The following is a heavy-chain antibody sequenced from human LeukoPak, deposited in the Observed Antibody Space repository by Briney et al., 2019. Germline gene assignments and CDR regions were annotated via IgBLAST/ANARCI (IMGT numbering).Heavy chain of an antibody. Sequence: GASVKVSCKASGYTFTSYGISWVRQAPGQGLEWMGWISAYNGNTNYAQGFTGRFVFSLDTSVSTAYLQISSLKAEDTAVYYCARNYDYVWGSYYPYMDVWGKGTTVTVSS. CDR1: GYTFTSYG. CDR3: ARNYDYVWGSYYPYMDV. D-gene: IGHD3-16*01. V-gene: IGHV7-4-1*02. CDR2: ISAYNGNT. J-gene: IGHJ6*03.